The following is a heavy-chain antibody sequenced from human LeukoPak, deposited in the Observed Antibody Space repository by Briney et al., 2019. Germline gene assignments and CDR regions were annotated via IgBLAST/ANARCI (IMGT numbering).Heavy chain of an antibody. Sequence: ASVKVSCKTSGYSFTGYFMHWVRQAPGQGLDWMRWINHNSGDTKYTRKFQGRVTMTRDTSINTAYMELRRLTSDDTAVYYCARVPSMIRGVVNYGMDVWGQGTTVTVSS. J-gene: IGHJ6*02. CDR1: GYSFTGYF. CDR2: INHNSGDT. CDR3: ARVPSMIRGVVNYGMDV. V-gene: IGHV1-2*02. D-gene: IGHD3-10*01.